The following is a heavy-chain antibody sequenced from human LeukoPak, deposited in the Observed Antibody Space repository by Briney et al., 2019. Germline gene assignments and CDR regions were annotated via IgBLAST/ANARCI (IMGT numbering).Heavy chain of an antibody. Sequence: PGGSLRLSCAASGFIFSTYEMNWVRQAPGKGLEWLSYISYSGRTIYYADSVKGRFTISRDNAKSSLYLQMNSLRAEDTAVYYCAKLLSNSGRFLYWGQGTLVTVSS. J-gene: IGHJ4*02. CDR2: ISYSGRTI. D-gene: IGHD4-23*01. CDR1: GFIFSTYE. CDR3: AKLLSNSGRFLY. V-gene: IGHV3-48*03.